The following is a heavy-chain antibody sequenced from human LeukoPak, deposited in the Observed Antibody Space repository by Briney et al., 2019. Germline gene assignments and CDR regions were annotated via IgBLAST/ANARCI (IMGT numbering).Heavy chain of an antibody. J-gene: IGHJ4*02. Sequence: ASVKVSCKASGYKFTTYDINWVRQATGQGLEWLGWMNPHSGNTGYAPRFQGRVTMTRNTSNTTAYLELSSLTSEDTAVYYCARKSVSTRGFDFWGRGTLITVSS. CDR2: MNPHSGNT. V-gene: IGHV1-8*01. CDR3: ARKSVSTRGFDF. CDR1: GYKFTTYD. D-gene: IGHD5/OR15-5a*01.